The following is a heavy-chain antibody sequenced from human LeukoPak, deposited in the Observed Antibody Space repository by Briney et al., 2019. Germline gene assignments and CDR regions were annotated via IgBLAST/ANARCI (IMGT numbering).Heavy chain of an antibody. CDR1: GGSISSYY. CDR2: IYYSGST. Sequence: SETLSLTCTVSGGSISSYYWSWIRQPPGKGLEWIGYIYYSGSTNYNPSLKSRVTISVDTSKNQFSLKLSSVTAADTAVYYCARTPGGYCSSTSCYTTPYWYFDLWGRGTLVTVSS. D-gene: IGHD2-2*02. V-gene: IGHV4-59*01. J-gene: IGHJ2*01. CDR3: ARTPGGYCSSTSCYTTPYWYFDL.